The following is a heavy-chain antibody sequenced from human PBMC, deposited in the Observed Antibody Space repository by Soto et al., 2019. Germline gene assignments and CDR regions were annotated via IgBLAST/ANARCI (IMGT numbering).Heavy chain of an antibody. D-gene: IGHD4-17*01. V-gene: IGHV4-39*01. CDR1: GGSIIGSGFH. J-gene: IGHJ5*02. CDR2: IYYSGTA. CDR3: ATRSGDYVGWFDP. Sequence: QLQLRESGPGLLKPSEPLSLTCPVSGGSIIGSGFHWAWIRQPPGKGLEWIGSIYYSGTANYSPSLKSRLAIDVDTSKNQFSLRLSSVTAADTAVYYCATRSGDYVGWFDPWGQGTRVTVSS.